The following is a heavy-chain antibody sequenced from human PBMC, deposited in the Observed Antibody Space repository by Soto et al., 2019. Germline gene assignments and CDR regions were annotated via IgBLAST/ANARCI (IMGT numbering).Heavy chain of an antibody. V-gene: IGHV6-1*01. CDR2: TYYRSKWYN. Sequence: PSQTLSLTCAISGDSVSSNSAAWNWIRQSPSRGLEWLGRTYYRSKWYNDYAVSVKSRITINPDTSKNQFSLQLNSVTPEDTAVYYCSIEIVARGGYDGNRYYYYGMDVWGQGTTVTVSS. J-gene: IGHJ6*02. CDR3: SIEIVARGGYDGNRYYYYGMDV. CDR1: GDSVSSNSAA. D-gene: IGHD5-12*01.